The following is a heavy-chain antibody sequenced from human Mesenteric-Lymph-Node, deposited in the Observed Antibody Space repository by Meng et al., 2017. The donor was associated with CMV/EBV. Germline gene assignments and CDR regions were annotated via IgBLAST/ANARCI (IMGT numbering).Heavy chain of an antibody. D-gene: IGHD3-10*01. CDR3: ARWGGSGSYYRATYYFDY. CDR2: IYHSGST. CDR1: SSSSSNW. Sequence: SSSSSNWWGWGRQPPGKGLEWIGEIYHSGSTNNKPYLKSRDTISVDKSKTQFSLKLSSVTAADTAVYYCARWGGSGSYYRATYYFDYWGQGTLVTVSS. V-gene: IGHV4-4*02. J-gene: IGHJ4*02.